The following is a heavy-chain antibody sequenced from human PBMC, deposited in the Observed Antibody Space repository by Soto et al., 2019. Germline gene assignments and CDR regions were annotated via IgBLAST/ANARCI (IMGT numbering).Heavy chain of an antibody. V-gene: IGHV4-34*01. CDR2: VNHSGST. CDR1: GGSFSGYY. J-gene: IGHJ4*02. D-gene: IGHD6-13*01. CDR3: ARGAREYSSSWYFDY. Sequence: QVQLQQWGAGLLKPSETLSLTCAVYGGSFSGYYWSWIRQPPGKGLEWIGEVNHSGSTNYNPSLKSRATISVDTSKNQFSLKLSAVTAADTAVYYCARGAREYSSSWYFDYWGQGTLVTVSS.